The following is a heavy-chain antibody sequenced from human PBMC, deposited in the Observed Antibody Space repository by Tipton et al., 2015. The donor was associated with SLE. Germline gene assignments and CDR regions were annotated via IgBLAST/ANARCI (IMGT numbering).Heavy chain of an antibody. CDR3: AMDGGRELGSYFDF. CDR1: QFTFTSYG. D-gene: IGHD1-26*01. CDR2: IGFDGSNK. Sequence: SLRLSCAASQFTFTSYGMHWVRQAPGKGLEWVAFIGFDGSNKYYSDSVKGRFTISRDNSKNTLYLRMDSLRAEDTAVYYCAMDGGRELGSYFDFWGQGTLVTVSS. J-gene: IGHJ4*02. V-gene: IGHV3-30*02.